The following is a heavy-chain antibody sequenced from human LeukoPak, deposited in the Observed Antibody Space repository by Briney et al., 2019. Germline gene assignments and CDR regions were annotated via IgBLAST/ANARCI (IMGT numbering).Heavy chain of an antibody. J-gene: IGHJ3*02. CDR1: GGSFSGYY. V-gene: IGHV4-34*01. CDR3: ARIRGRQWLVLAFDI. CDR2: INHGGST. D-gene: IGHD6-19*01. Sequence: SGTLSLTCAVYGGSFSGYYWSWIRQPPGKGLEWIGEINHGGSTNYNPSLKSRVTISVDTSKNQFSLKLSSVTAADTAVYYCARIRGRQWLVLAFDIWGQGTMVTVSS.